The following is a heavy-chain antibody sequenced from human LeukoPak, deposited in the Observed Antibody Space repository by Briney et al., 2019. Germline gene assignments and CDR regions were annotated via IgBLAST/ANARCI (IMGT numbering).Heavy chain of an antibody. CDR3: AREGGTGWDFWSGYLDY. J-gene: IGHJ4*02. V-gene: IGHV3-30*03. D-gene: IGHD3-3*01. CDR1: GFTFSSYS. CDR2: ISYDGSNK. Sequence: GGSLRLSCAASGFTFSSYSMNWVRQAPGKGLEWVAVISYDGSNKYYADSVKGRFTISRDNSKNTLYLQMNSLRAEDTAVYYCAREGGTGWDFWSGYLDYWGQGTLVTVSS.